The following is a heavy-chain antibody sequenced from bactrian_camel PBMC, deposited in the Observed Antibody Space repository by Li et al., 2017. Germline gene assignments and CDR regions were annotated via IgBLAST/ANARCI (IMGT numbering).Heavy chain of an antibody. CDR3: TARYEFGLGACRGVGGLGF. D-gene: IGHD1*01. V-gene: IGHV3S10*01. CDR1: VSSANDYC. Sequence: LVESGGGSVQAGGSLRLSCAVSVSSANDYCLGWFRQASGKEREWVGSLDSDGRINYADSVKGRFTISKDNRKNILYLQMNSLTPGDTAMYYCTARYEFGLGACRGVGGLGFWGQGTQVTVS. J-gene: IGHJ6*01. CDR2: LDSDGRI.